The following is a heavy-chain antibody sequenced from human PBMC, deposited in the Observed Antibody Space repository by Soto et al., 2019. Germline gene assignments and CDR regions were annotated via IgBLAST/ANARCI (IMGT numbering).Heavy chain of an antibody. D-gene: IGHD2-15*01. J-gene: IGHJ4*02. CDR1: GFIFSNYA. V-gene: IGHV3-23*01. CDR2: ISGSGADT. CDR3: AKYTGRGGGSVFDY. Sequence: EVQLLESGGGLVQPGGSLRLSCAPSGFIFSNYAMSWVRQARGKGLEWVSAISGSGADTDYTESVKGRFTISRDNFKNTLYLQMNSLRAEDTAVYYCAKYTGRGGGSVFDYWGQGTLVTVSS.